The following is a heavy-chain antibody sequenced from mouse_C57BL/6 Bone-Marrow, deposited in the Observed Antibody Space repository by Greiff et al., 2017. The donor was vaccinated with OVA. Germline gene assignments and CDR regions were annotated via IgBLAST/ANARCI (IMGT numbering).Heavy chain of an antibody. CDR2: IYPRDGST. J-gene: IGHJ2*01. D-gene: IGHD5-1*01. CDR1: GYTFTDYT. CDR3: ARREYTGFDY. Sequence: VQLQQSDAELVKPGASVKISCTASGYTFTDYTIHWVKQRPEQGLEWIGYIYPRDGSTKYNEKFKGKATLTADKSSNTAYMQLNSLTSEDSAVYFCARREYTGFDYWGQGTTLTVSS. V-gene: IGHV1-78*01.